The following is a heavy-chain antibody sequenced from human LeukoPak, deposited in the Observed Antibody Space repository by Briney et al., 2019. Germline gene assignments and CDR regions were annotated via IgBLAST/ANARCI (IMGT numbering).Heavy chain of an antibody. D-gene: IGHD3-22*01. V-gene: IGHV4-59*08. CDR3: ARHRDYYDT. CDR2: IYSSGSA. J-gene: IGHJ4*01. Sequence: SQTLSLTCTVSGSSINNNFWTWIRQPPGKGLEWIGYIYSSGSANYNPSLKSRVIISGDTSKNQISLRLTSVTAADTAMYFCARHRDYYDTWGHGTLVTVSS. CDR1: GSSINNNF.